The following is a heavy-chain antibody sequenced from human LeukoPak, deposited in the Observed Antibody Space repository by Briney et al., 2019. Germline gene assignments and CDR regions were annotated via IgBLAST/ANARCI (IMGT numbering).Heavy chain of an antibody. J-gene: IGHJ6*03. Sequence: SETLSLTCTVSGGSISSYYWSWIRQPPGKGLEWIGYIYYSGSTNYNPSLKSRVTISVDTSKNQFSLKLSSVTAADTAVYYCASTPYYYYYMDVWGKGTTVTVSS. CDR3: ASTPYYYYYMDV. CDR2: IYYSGST. CDR1: GGSISSYY. V-gene: IGHV4-59*08.